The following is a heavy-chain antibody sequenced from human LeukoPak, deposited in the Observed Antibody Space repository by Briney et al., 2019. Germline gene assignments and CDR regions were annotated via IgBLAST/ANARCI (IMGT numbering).Heavy chain of an antibody. D-gene: IGHD1-7*01. CDR3: ARLNYPLQLLSLGSSYFDY. Sequence: SETLSLTCAVSGFSITNGYFWSWIRQPPGKGLEWIATLYHSGSTYYNPSLKSRVTISADTSKNQFSLKLISVTAADTAVYYCARLNYPLQLLSLGSSYFDYWGQGTLVTVSS. J-gene: IGHJ4*02. V-gene: IGHV4-38-2*01. CDR1: GFSITNGYF. CDR2: LYHSGST.